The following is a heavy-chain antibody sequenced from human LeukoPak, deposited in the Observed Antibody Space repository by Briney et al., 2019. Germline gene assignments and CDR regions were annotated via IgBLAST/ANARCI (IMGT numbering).Heavy chain of an antibody. J-gene: IGHJ4*02. CDR1: GFTFSTFA. V-gene: IGHV3-23*01. Sequence: GGSLRLSCAASGFTFSTFAMSWGRQAPGKGLEWFSTITRSGAAKYYADSVKGRFTISRDNSKNTLYLQMDSLSAEDTALYYCAKDHPSCGGRDCLLFDNWGQGTLVTVSS. CDR3: AKDHPSCGGRDCLLFDN. D-gene: IGHD2-21*01. CDR2: ITRSGAAK.